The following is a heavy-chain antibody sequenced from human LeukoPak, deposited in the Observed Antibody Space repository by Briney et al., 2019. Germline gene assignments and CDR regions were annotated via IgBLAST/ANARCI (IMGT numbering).Heavy chain of an antibody. V-gene: IGHV3-53*01. CDR1: GFTVSSNS. D-gene: IGHD4/OR15-4a*01. Sequence: GGSLRLSCTVSGFTVSSNSMSWVRQAPGKGLEWVSFIYSGTIHYSDSVKGRFTISRDNSKNTLYLQMNSLRAEDTAVYYCARRAGAYSHPYDYWGQGTLVTVSS. CDR2: IYSGTI. CDR3: ARRAGAYSHPYDY. J-gene: IGHJ4*02.